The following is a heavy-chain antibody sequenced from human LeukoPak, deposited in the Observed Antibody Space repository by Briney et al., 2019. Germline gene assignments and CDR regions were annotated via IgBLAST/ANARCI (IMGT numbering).Heavy chain of an antibody. CDR1: GYTFTGYY. CDR3: ATIAVAGTPSKNYFDY. V-gene: IGHV1-2*02. J-gene: IGHJ4*02. Sequence: APVKVSCKASGYTFTGYYMHWVRQAPGQGLEWMGWINPNSGGTNYAQKFQGRVTMTRDTSISTAYMELSRLRSDDTAVYYCATIAVAGTPSKNYFDYWGQGTPVTVSS. D-gene: IGHD6-19*01. CDR2: INPNSGGT.